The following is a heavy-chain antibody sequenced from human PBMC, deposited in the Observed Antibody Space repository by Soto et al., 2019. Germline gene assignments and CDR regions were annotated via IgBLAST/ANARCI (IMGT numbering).Heavy chain of an antibody. D-gene: IGHD2-2*01. CDR3: ARRSPAVVVPAPVGWFDP. V-gene: IGHV4-39*01. J-gene: IGHJ5*02. CDR1: GGSISSSSYY. Sequence: SETLSLTCTVSGGSISSSSYYWGWIRQPPGKGLEWIGSIYYSGSTYYNPSLKSRVTISVDTSKNQFSLKLSSVTAADTAVYYCARRSPAVVVPAPVGWFDPWGQGTLVTVSS. CDR2: IYYSGST.